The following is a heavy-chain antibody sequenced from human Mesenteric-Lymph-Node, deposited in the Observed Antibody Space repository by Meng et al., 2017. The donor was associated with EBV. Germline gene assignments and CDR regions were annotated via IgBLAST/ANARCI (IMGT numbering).Heavy chain of an antibody. CDR3: TKSMTSLTAFDF. CDR1: GFTFNTST. Sequence: EVHLVESGGGLVKPGASLRLPCAASGFTFNTSTMNWAPQAPGKGLEWVSSIGGSGNYIYYADSVKGRFAVSRDNANHSVFLQLNSLRAEDTAVYYCTKSMTSLTAFDFWGQGALFTVSS. J-gene: IGHJ4*02. D-gene: IGHD2-21*02. V-gene: IGHV3-21*01. CDR2: IGGSGNYI.